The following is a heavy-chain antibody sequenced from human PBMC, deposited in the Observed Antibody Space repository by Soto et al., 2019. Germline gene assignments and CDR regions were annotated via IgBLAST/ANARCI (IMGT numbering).Heavy chain of an antibody. D-gene: IGHD3-10*01. CDR2: IYYSGST. Sequence: SETLSLTCTVSGGSISSYYWSWIRQPPGKGLEWIGYIYYSGSTNYNPSLKSRVTISVDTSKNQFSLALSSVTAADTAVYYCATQMVRGVPYFDYWGQGTLVTVSS. J-gene: IGHJ4*02. V-gene: IGHV4-59*01. CDR3: ATQMVRGVPYFDY. CDR1: GGSISSYY.